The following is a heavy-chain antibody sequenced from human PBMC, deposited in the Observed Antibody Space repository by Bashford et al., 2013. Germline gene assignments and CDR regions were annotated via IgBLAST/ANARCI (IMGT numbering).Heavy chain of an antibody. CDR1: GYSFTSYW. CDR3: VRPYGDNAVAY. CDR2: IYPGDSDT. J-gene: IGHJ4*02. Sequence: GESLKISCKGSGYSFTSYWIGWVRQMSGKGLEWMGIIYPGDSDTTYSPSFRGQVTISVDKSLTTAYLQWSSLKASDTAMYYCVRPYGDNAVAYWGQGTLVTVSS. D-gene: IGHD4-23*01. V-gene: IGHV5-51*01.